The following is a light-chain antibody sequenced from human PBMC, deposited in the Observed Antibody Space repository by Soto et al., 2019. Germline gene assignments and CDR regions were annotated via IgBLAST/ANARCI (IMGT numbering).Light chain of an antibody. V-gene: IGLV2-14*03. CDR2: DVT. CDR1: SSDVGGYDY. CDR3: SSYTTSSAPGV. J-gene: IGLJ2*01. Sequence: QSALTQPASVSGSPGQSITISCTGTSSDVGGYDYVSWYKQHPGEAPKLMIYDVTNRPSGVSHRFSGSKSGNTASLTISGLQAEDEADYYCSSYTTSSAPGVFGGGTQLTVL.